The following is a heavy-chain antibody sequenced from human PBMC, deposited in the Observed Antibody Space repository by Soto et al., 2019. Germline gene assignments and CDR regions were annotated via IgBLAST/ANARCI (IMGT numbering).Heavy chain of an antibody. CDR3: ARLCSGGSCYFDWFDP. V-gene: IGHV5-51*01. CDR1: GYSFTSYW. J-gene: IGHJ5*02. D-gene: IGHD2-15*01. CDR2: IYPGDSDT. Sequence: EVQLVQSGAEVKKPGESLKISCKGSGYSFTSYWIGWVRQMPGKGLEWMGIIYPGDSDTRYSPSFQVQVTIAAAKSISTAYLQWSSLKASDTAMYYCARLCSGGSCYFDWFDPWGQGTLVTVSS.